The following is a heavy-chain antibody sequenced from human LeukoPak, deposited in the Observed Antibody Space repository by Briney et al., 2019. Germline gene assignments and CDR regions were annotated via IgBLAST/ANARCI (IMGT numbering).Heavy chain of an antibody. CDR1: GGSINNYY. Sequence: SETLSLTCTVSGGSINNYYWSWIRQPPGMGLEWIGYIYYSGSTNYNPSLKSRVTIFGDTSKNQFSLKLTSVTAADTAVYYCARYFYDSSGSHFDYWGQGTLVTVSS. D-gene: IGHD3-22*01. J-gene: IGHJ4*02. V-gene: IGHV4-59*01. CDR3: ARYFYDSSGSHFDY. CDR2: IYYSGST.